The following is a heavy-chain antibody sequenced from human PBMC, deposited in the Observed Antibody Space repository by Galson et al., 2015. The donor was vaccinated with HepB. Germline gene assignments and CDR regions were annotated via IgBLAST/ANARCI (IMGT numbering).Heavy chain of an antibody. D-gene: IGHD2-2*01. V-gene: IGHV3-30*04. CDR1: GFTFSSYI. J-gene: IGHJ6*02. Sequence: SLRLSCAASGFTFSSYIMHWVRQAPGKGLYWVAVISYDENNEYYADSVKGRFTVSRDNSKNTVYLQMNSLRDEDTAIYYCARDTSGYCSSLTCSKFGLDVWGQGTTVTVSS. CDR2: ISYDENNE. CDR3: ARDTSGYCSSLTCSKFGLDV.